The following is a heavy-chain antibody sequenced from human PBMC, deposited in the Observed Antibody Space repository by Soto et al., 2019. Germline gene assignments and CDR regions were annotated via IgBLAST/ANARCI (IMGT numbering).Heavy chain of an antibody. CDR3: VRGGSGATSADVFDA. J-gene: IGHJ3*01. CDR2: ISPGSRYP. CDR1: GFTFGDSY. Sequence: PGGSLRLSCAGSGFTFGDSYMSWIRQAPGKGLEWLSYISPGSRYPAYADSVKGRFTISRDNAKRSLYLQMMSLTAEDTAVYYCVRGGSGATSADVFDAWGQGTLVTVSS. D-gene: IGHD3-10*01. V-gene: IGHV3-11*06.